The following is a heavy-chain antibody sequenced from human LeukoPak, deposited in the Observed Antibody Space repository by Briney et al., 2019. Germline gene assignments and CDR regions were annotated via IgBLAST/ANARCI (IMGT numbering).Heavy chain of an antibody. J-gene: IGHJ5*02. CDR3: TRDKWTGGGLSQFDP. V-gene: IGHV4-59*01. D-gene: IGHD2-8*02. CDR1: GGSISSYY. CDR2: IYYTGNT. Sequence: SETLSLTCTVSGGSISSYYWSWIRQPPGKGLEWIAYIYYTGNTKVNPSLKSRVTVSVDTSKNQFSLEVTSVTAADTAVYYCTRDKWTGGGLSQFDPWGQGTLVTVSS.